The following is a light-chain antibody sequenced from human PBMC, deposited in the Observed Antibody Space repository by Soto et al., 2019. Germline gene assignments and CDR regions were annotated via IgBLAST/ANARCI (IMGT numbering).Light chain of an antibody. CDR3: QALGTSTYV. V-gene: IGLV3-1*01. CDR1: NLGDKY. J-gene: IGLJ1*01. Sequence: SYELTQPPSVSVSPGQTASITCSGDNLGDKYACWYQQKPGQSPVLVIYQDTKRPSGIPERFSGSNSGNTATLTISGTQPMDEADYYCQALGTSTYVFGTGTKLTVL. CDR2: QDT.